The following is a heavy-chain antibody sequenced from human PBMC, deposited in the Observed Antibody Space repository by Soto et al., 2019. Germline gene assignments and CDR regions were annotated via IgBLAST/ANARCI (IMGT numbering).Heavy chain of an antibody. J-gene: IGHJ6*02. CDR1: GYTFTSYG. CDR2: ISAYNGNT. CDR3: ARVTADLGECRSTGCFPEYYYYGMDV. V-gene: IGHV1-18*01. D-gene: IGHD2-2*01. Sequence: QVQLVQSGAEVKKPGASVKVSCKASGYTFTSYGISWVRQAPGQGLEWMGWISAYNGNTNYAQKLQGRVTMTTDTSTSTAYMELRSLRSDDTAVYYCARVTADLGECRSTGCFPEYYYYGMDVWGQGTTVTVSS.